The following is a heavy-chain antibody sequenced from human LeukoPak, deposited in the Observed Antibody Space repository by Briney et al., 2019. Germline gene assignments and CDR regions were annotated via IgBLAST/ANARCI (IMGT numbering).Heavy chain of an antibody. J-gene: IGHJ5*02. V-gene: IGHV4-59*11. CDR1: GVSFSNHY. Sequence: SETLSLTCTVSGVSFSNHYWSWIRQPPGKGLEWIGYIYHTGSTNYNPSLKSRVTISVDTSKNQFSLKLSSLTAADTAVYYCARGNYGDWFDPWGQGTQVTVSS. D-gene: IGHD4-17*01. CDR3: ARGNYGDWFDP. CDR2: IYHTGST.